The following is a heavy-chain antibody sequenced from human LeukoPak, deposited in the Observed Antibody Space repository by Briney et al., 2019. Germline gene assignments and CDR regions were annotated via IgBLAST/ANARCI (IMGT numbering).Heavy chain of an antibody. CDR2: IIPIFGTA. CDR1: GDTFSNYT. D-gene: IGHD5-18*01. Sequence: GASVKVSCKASGDTFSNYTFSWVRQAPGQGLEWMGGIIPIFGTADYAQKFQGRVTITADESTSTAYMELSSLRSEDTAVYYCARDVDRYGHDYRGQGTLVTVSS. CDR3: ARDVDRYGHDY. V-gene: IGHV1-69*13. J-gene: IGHJ4*02.